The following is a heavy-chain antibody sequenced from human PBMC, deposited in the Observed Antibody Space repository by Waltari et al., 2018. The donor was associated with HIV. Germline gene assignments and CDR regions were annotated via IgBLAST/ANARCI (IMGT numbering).Heavy chain of an antibody. J-gene: IGHJ4*02. CDR2: IYRSGDA. CDR1: GLSVSSNY. V-gene: IGHV3-53*02. Sequence: VQLVETGGGLIQPGGYLRLACAALGLSVSSNYMNWVAQAPGKGLEWVSVIYRSGDAYYADFVKGRFTIARDNSKNTLYLQMNSLRAEDTAVYYCARVRSIMGRFLGFDYWGQGTLVTVSS. D-gene: IGHD3-3*02. CDR3: ARVRSIMGRFLGFDY.